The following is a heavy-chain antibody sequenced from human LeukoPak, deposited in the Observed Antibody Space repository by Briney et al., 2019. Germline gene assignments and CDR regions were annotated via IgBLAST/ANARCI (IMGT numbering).Heavy chain of an antibody. CDR2: IKSETDGGTT. Sequence: GGCLRLSCAACGFIFSNAWMSGVRQAPGKGLEGVGRIKSETDGGTTGYAGHMKGELTISRDDSKNTLYQQMNSLKTEETAVYNCTTSKEGGGSNGGGLDYWAREPWSPSPQ. CDR3: TTSKEGGGSNGGGLDY. J-gene: IGHJ4*02. V-gene: IGHV3-15*01. CDR1: GFIFSNAW. D-gene: IGHD1-26*01.